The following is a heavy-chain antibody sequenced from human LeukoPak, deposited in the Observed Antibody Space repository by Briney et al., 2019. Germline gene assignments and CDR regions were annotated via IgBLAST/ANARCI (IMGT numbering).Heavy chain of an antibody. J-gene: IGHJ6*02. CDR1: GYTFTSYY. Sequence: ASVTVSCKESGYTFTSYYMHWVRQAPGQGLEWMGIINPSGGSTSYAQKFQGRVTMTRDTSTSTVYMELSSLRSEDTAVYYCARDPFYGDYGMDVWGQGTTVTVSS. V-gene: IGHV1-46*01. D-gene: IGHD4-17*01. CDR3: ARDPFYGDYGMDV. CDR2: INPSGGST.